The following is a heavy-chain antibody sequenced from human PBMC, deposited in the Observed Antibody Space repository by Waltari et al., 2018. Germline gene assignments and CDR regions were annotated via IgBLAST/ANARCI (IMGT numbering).Heavy chain of an antibody. J-gene: IGHJ3*02. CDR3: ARVRPMIVVVITTGVNAFDI. V-gene: IGHV4-34*01. Sequence: QVQLQQWGAGLLKPSETLSLTCAVYGGSFSGYYWSWIRQPPGKGLEWIGEINHSGSTNYNPSLKSRVTISVDTSKNQFSLKLSSVTAADTAVYYCARVRPMIVVVITTGVNAFDIWGQGTMVTVSS. CDR2: INHSGST. CDR1: GGSFSGYY. D-gene: IGHD3-22*01.